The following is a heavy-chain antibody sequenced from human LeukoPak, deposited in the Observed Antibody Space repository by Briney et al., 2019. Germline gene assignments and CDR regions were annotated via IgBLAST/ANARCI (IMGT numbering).Heavy chain of an antibody. V-gene: IGHV4-34*01. CDR1: GGSFSGYY. CDR3: ARGPYGGNSAYYFDY. Sequence: SETLSLTCAVYGGSFSGYYWSWIRQPPGKGLEWIGEINHSGSTNYNPSLKSRVTISVDTSKNQFSLKLSSVTAADTAVYYCARGPYGGNSAYYFDYWGQGTLVTVSS. J-gene: IGHJ4*02. CDR2: INHSGST. D-gene: IGHD4-23*01.